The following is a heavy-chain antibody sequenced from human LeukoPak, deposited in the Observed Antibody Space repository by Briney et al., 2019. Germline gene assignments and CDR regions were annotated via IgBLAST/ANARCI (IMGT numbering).Heavy chain of an antibody. Sequence: SETLSLTCTVSGGSISSDYWSWIWQPPGKGLEWIGYIYYSGSTNYNPSLKSRVTISVDTSKNQFSLKLSSVTAADTAVYYCARATYYYDSSGYYSRGFLAFDIWGQGTMVTVSS. J-gene: IGHJ3*02. CDR3: ARATYYYDSSGYYSRGFLAFDI. D-gene: IGHD3-22*01. CDR1: GGSISSDY. CDR2: IYYSGST. V-gene: IGHV4-59*01.